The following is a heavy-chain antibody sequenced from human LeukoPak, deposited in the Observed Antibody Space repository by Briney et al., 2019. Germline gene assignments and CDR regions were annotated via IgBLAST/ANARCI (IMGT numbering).Heavy chain of an antibody. Sequence: GGSLRLSCAASTFTFSSYAMHWVRQAPGKGLEWVAIIWYDGSNEYYADSVKGRFTISRDNSKNTLHLQMNSLRAEDTAVYYCARQTGSGFCDYWGQGTLVTVSS. CDR3: ARQTGSGFCDY. CDR1: TFTFSSYA. CDR2: IWYDGSNE. J-gene: IGHJ4*02. D-gene: IGHD6-19*01. V-gene: IGHV3-33*08.